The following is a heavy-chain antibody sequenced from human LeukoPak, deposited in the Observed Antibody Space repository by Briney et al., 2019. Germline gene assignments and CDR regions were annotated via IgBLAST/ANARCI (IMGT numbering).Heavy chain of an antibody. CDR2: ISWNSGSI. J-gene: IGHJ4*02. D-gene: IGHD3-22*01. Sequence: PGGSLRLSCAASGFTFDDYAMHWVRQAPGKGLEWVSGISWNSGSIGYADSVKGRFTISRDNAKNSLYLQMNSLRAEDTAVYYCARAAYYYDSSGYYPFDYWGQGTLVTVSS. CDR1: GFTFDDYA. CDR3: ARAAYYYDSSGYYPFDY. V-gene: IGHV3-9*01.